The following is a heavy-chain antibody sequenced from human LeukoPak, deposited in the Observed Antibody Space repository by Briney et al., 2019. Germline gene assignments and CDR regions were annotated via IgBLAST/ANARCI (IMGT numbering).Heavy chain of an antibody. V-gene: IGHV3-48*02. CDR3: AREDYDILTGSHDY. CDR2: ISSSSSTI. CDR1: GFTFSSYS. Sequence: PGGSLRLSCAASGFTFSSYSMSWVRQAPGKGLEWVSYISSSSSTIYYADSVKGRFTISRDNAKNSLYLQMNSLRDEDTAVYYCAREDYDILTGSHDYWGQGTLVTVSS. D-gene: IGHD3-9*01. J-gene: IGHJ4*02.